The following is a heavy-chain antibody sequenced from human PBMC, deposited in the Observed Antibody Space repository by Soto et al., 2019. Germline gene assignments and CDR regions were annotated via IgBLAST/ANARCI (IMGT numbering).Heavy chain of an antibody. J-gene: IGHJ4*02. D-gene: IGHD6-6*01. CDR2: IIPIFGTA. CDR3: ARVDEYSSDYYFDY. CDR1: GGTFSSYA. V-gene: IGHV1-69*01. Sequence: QVQLVQSGAEVKNPGSSVKVSSKASGGTFSSYAISWVRQDPGQGLEWMGGIIPIFGTANYAQKFQGRVTITADESTSTAYIELSRLRYEDTAVYYCARVDEYSSDYYFDYWGQGRLVTVSS.